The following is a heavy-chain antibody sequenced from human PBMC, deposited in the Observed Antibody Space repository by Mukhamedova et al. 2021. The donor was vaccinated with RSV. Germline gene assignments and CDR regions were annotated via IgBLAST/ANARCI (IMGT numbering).Heavy chain of an antibody. Sequence: GKGLEWIGYIYYGGSTNYNPSLKSRVTISVDTSKNQFSLKLSSVTAADTAVYYCARRRTAAGYYYGMDVWGQGTTVTVSS. D-gene: IGHD6-13*01. CDR3: ARRRTAAGYYYGMDV. V-gene: IGHV4-59*13. J-gene: IGHJ6*02. CDR2: IYYGGST.